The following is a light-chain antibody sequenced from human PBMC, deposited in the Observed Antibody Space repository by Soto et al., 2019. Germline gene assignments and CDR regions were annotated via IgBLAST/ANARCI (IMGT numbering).Light chain of an antibody. CDR2: GAS. CDR1: QSVSGSY. CDR3: QQYGSSPWT. Sequence: EIVLTQSPGTLSLSPGERATLSCRASQSVSGSYLAWFHQRPGQAPRLLIYGASSRATGIPDRFSGSGSGTDFTLTISRLEPVDFAVYYCQQYGSSPWTFGQGTRVEIK. V-gene: IGKV3-20*01. J-gene: IGKJ1*01.